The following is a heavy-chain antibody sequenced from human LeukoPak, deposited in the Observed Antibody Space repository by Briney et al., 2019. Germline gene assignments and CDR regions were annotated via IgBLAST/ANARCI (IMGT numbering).Heavy chain of an antibody. CDR2: ISGSGGST. CDR3: AKGYSSGLPRDAFDI. J-gene: IGHJ3*02. D-gene: IGHD6-19*01. V-gene: IGHV3-23*01. CDR1: GFTFSSYA. Sequence: GGSLRLSCAASGFTFSSYAMSWVRQAPGKGLEWVSAISGSGGSTYYADPVKGRFTISRDNSKNTLCLQMNSLRAEDTAVYYCAKGYSSGLPRDAFDIWGQGTMVTVSS.